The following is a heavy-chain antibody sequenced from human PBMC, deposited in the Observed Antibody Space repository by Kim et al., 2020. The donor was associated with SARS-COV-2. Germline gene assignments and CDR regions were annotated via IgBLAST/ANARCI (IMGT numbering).Heavy chain of an antibody. CDR2: ISQRGNTI. CDR3: ASEMTDDCFVF. Sequence: GGSLRLSCVGSGFTFSNSWINWVRQAPGKGLEWVANISQRGNTIQYLGSVRGRFTISRDNAKSSVYLQMNSLRAEDRALYYCASEMTDDCFVFWGYGPM. J-gene: IGHJ3*01. D-gene: IGHD2-21*01. V-gene: IGHV3-7*03. CDR1: GFTFSNSW.